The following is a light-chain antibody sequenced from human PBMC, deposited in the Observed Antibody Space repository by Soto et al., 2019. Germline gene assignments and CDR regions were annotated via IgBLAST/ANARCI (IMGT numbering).Light chain of an antibody. J-gene: IGKJ4*01. V-gene: IGKV3-15*01. CDR3: EQYNNWPPLT. Sequence: EIVMTQSPATLSVSPGERATLSCRASQSVSSNLAWYQQKPGQAPRLLIYGASTRATGIPARFSGSGSGTEFNLTISSMQSDDFAVDYCEQYNNWPPLTFGGGTKVEIK. CDR2: GAS. CDR1: QSVSSN.